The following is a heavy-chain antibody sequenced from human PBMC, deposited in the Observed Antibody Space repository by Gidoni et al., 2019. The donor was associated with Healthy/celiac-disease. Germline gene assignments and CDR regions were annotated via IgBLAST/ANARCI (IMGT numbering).Heavy chain of an antibody. V-gene: IGHV3-30-3*01. CDR3: ARDGEGFDY. D-gene: IGHD2-21*01. J-gene: IGHJ4*02. CDR1: GFTFSSYA. Sequence: QVQLVESGGGVVQPGRSLRLSCAASGFTFSSYAMHWVRQAPGKGLEWVAVIAYDGSNKYYADSVKGRFTISRDKSKNTLYLQMNSLRAEDTAVYYCARDGEGFDYWGQGTLVTVSS. CDR2: IAYDGSNK.